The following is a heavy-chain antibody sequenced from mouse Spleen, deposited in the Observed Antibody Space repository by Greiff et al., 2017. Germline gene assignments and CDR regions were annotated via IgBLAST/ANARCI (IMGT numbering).Heavy chain of an antibody. CDR2: ISSGSSTI. CDR1: GFTFSDYG. J-gene: IGHJ1*03. Sequence: EVKLMESGGGLVKPGGSLKLSCAASGFTFSDYGMHWVRQAPEKGLEWVAYISSGSSTIYYADTVKGRFTISRDNAKNTLFLQMTSLRSEDTAMYYCASYYYGSSYEGYFDVWGTGTTVTVSS. D-gene: IGHD1-1*01. CDR3: ASYYYGSSYEGYFDV. V-gene: IGHV5-17*01.